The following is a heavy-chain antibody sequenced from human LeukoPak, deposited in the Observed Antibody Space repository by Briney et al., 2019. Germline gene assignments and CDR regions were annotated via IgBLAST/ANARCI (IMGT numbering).Heavy chain of an antibody. D-gene: IGHD6-13*01. V-gene: IGHV3-66*02. CDR2: IYGADAG. Sequence: GGSLRLSCAASGFNVSSNYMTWIRQAPGKGLEWVSLIYGADAGYYAESVRGRFMISRDNLQNTLFLQMNSLRVEDTALYYCVTSTGQQFIPYDYWGQGRHVTVSS. J-gene: IGHJ4*02. CDR3: VTSTGQQFIPYDY. CDR1: GFNVSSNY.